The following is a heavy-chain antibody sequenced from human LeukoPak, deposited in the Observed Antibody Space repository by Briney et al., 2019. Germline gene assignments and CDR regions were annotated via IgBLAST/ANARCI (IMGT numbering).Heavy chain of an antibody. J-gene: IGHJ4*02. Sequence: GESLKISCKGSGYSFTSYWIGWVRQMPGKGLEWMGIIYPGASDTRYSPSFQGQVTISADKSISTAYLQWSSLKASDTAMYYCARQPSVAMAEYYFDYWGQGTLVTVSS. D-gene: IGHD5-18*01. CDR1: GYSFTSYW. CDR3: ARQPSVAMAEYYFDY. CDR2: IYPGASDT. V-gene: IGHV5-51*01.